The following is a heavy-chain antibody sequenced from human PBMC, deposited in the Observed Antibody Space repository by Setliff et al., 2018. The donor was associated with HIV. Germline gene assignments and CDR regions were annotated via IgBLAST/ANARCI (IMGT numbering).Heavy chain of an antibody. V-gene: IGHV4-4*07. CDR2: IYTSGST. J-gene: IGHJ4*02. CDR3: ARSLCYYDSCGYYYNY. CDR1: GGSISSYY. D-gene: IGHD3-22*01. Sequence: PSETLSLTCTVSGGSISSYYWSWIRQPAGKGLEWIGRIYTSGSTNYNPSLKSRVTISVDKSINTAYLQWNSLKASDTAMYYCARSLCYYDSCGYYYNYWGQGTLVTVSS.